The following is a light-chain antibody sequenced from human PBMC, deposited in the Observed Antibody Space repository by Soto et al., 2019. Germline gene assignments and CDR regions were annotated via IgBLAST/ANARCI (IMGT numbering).Light chain of an antibody. CDR2: DVS. Sequence: DIQMTQSASTLSASVVGIVTITFRASQTLSVWLAWYQQKPGQAPNLLIYDVSTLRSGVPSRFSGGGSGTDFTLTIDNVQPDDFATYYCQQYNSDPLTFGGGTKVDIK. J-gene: IGKJ4*01. CDR3: QQYNSDPLT. V-gene: IGKV1-5*01. CDR1: QTLSVW.